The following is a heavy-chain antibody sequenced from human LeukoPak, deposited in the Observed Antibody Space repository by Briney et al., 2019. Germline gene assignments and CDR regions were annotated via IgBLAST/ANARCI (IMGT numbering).Heavy chain of an antibody. CDR2: ISSSSTYI. Sequence: GGSLRLSCAASGFTFSSYSMNWVRQAPGKGLEWVSSISSSSTYIYYADSVKGRFTISRDNANNSLYLQMNSLRAEDTAVHYCAKGGYYYDSSGPLGYYYMDVWGKGTTVTISS. J-gene: IGHJ6*03. V-gene: IGHV3-21*04. CDR3: AKGGYYYDSSGPLGYYYMDV. D-gene: IGHD3-22*01. CDR1: GFTFSSYS.